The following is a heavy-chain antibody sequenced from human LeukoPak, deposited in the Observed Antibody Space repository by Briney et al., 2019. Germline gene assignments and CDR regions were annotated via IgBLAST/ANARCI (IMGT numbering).Heavy chain of an antibody. J-gene: IGHJ5*02. CDR1: GGSFSGYY. CDR2: INHSGST. CDR3: ARGRSGGSRALDP. V-gene: IGHV4-34*01. Sequence: SETLSLTCAAYGGSFSGYYWSWIRQPPGKGLEWIGEINHSGSTNYNPSLKSRVTISVDTSKNQFSLKLSSVTAADTAVYYCARGRSGGSRALDPWGQGTLVTVSS. D-gene: IGHD2-15*01.